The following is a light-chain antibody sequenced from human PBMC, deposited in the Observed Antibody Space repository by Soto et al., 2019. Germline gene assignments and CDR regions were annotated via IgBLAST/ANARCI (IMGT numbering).Light chain of an antibody. V-gene: IGKV3-20*01. CDR1: QSVSSSY. J-gene: IGKJ5*01. CDR2: GAS. Sequence: EIVLTQSPGTLSLSPGERATLSGRASQSVSSSYLAWYQQKPGQAPRLLIYGASSRATGIPDRFSGSGSGTDFTLTISRLEPEDFAVYYCQDYGTSWTFGQGTRLEIK. CDR3: QDYGTSWT.